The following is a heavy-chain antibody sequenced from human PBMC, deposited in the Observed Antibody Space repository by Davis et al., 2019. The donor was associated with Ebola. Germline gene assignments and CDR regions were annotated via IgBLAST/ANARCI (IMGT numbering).Heavy chain of an antibody. CDR3: ARSTDGLSSSSDY. D-gene: IGHD6-6*01. CDR1: GFTFSSYG. Sequence: PGGSLRLSCAASGFTFSSYGMHWVRQAPGKGLEWVSAISGSGGSTYYSDSVKGRFTISRDNSKNTMYLQMNSLRAEDTAVYYCARSTDGLSSSSDYWGQGTLVTVSS. CDR2: ISGSGGST. V-gene: IGHV3-23*01. J-gene: IGHJ4*02.